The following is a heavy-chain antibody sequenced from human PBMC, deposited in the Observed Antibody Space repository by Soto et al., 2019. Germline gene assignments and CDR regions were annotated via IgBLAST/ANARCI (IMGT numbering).Heavy chain of an antibody. CDR2: ISGSGGST. J-gene: IGHJ4*02. D-gene: IGHD2-15*01. Sequence: SCAASGFTFSSYAMSWVRQAPGKGLEWVSAISGSGGSTYYADSVKGRFTISRDNSKNTLYLQMNSLRAEDTAVYYXAKARSRVVVAATTFDYWGQGTLVTVSS. V-gene: IGHV3-23*01. CDR1: GFTFSSYA. CDR3: AKARSRVVVAATTFDY.